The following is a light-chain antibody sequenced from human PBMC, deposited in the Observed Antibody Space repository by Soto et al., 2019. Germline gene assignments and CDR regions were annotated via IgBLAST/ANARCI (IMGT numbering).Light chain of an antibody. V-gene: IGKV3D-15*01. CDR2: DAS. CDR1: QSVSSY. CDR3: QQYNNWPRT. J-gene: IGKJ1*01. Sequence: EIVLTQSPGTLSLSPGERATLSCRASQSVSSYLAWYQQKPGQAPRILIYDASNRDTGIPARFSGSGSGTEFTLTISRLQSEDFAVYYCQQYNNWPRTFGQGTKVDIK.